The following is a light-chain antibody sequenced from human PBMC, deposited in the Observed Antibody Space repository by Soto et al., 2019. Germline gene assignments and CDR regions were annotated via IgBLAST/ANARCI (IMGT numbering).Light chain of an antibody. V-gene: IGLV2-8*01. J-gene: IGLJ1*01. CDR3: SSYAGSDNRYV. Sequence: QSALTQPPSASGSPGQSVTISCTGTSSDVGGYNFVSWYQQHPGKAPKLIIYEVTKRPSGVPYRFSGSKSGNTASLTVSGLQAEDEADYYFSSYAGSDNRYVFGTGTKLTVL. CDR1: SSDVGGYNF. CDR2: EVT.